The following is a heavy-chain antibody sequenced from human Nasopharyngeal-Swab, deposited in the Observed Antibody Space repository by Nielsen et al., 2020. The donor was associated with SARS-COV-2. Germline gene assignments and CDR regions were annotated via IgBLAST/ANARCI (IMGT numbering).Heavy chain of an antibody. D-gene: IGHD3-22*01. J-gene: IGHJ4*02. CDR3: ARGSLVVVTIAPFDY. V-gene: IGHV4-34*01. Sequence: WIRQPPGKGLEWIGEINHSGSTNYNPSLKGRVTISVDTSKNQFSLKLSSVTAADTAVYYCARGSLVVVTIAPFDYWGQGTLVTSPQ. CDR2: INHSGST.